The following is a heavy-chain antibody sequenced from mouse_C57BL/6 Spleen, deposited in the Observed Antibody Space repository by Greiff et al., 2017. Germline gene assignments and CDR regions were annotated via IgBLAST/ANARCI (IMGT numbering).Heavy chain of an antibody. J-gene: IGHJ3*01. D-gene: IGHD1-1*01. Sequence: EVKLVESGGGLVQPKGSLKLSCAASGFTFNTYAMHWVRQAPGKGLEWVARIRSKSSNYATYYADSVKDRFTISRDDSQSMLYLQMNNLKTEDTAMYDCVREGVTTVVATAWFAYWGQGTLVTVSA. CDR1: GFTFNTYA. CDR2: IRSKSSNYAT. CDR3: VREGVTTVVATAWFAY. V-gene: IGHV10-3*01.